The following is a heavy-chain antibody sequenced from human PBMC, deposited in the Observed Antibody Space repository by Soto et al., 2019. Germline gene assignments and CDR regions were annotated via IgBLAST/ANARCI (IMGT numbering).Heavy chain of an antibody. CDR3: ARDPDHGDYLDLKWFDP. J-gene: IGHJ5*02. Sequence: EVRLVESGGGLVKPGGSLRLSCAASGFAFSTYSMNWVRQAPGKGLEWVSSISSTGTYIYYADSVKGRFIISRDNAKNPLFLQMTSLRADDTAVYYCARDPDHGDYLDLKWFDPWGQGTLVTVSS. CDR1: GFAFSTYS. CDR2: ISSTGTYI. V-gene: IGHV3-21*01. D-gene: IGHD4-17*01.